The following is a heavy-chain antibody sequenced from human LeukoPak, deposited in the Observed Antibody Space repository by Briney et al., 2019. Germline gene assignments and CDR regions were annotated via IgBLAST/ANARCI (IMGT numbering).Heavy chain of an antibody. CDR3: AKVGVRDSGWSSELEGYFDY. CDR2: ISYDGSNK. D-gene: IGHD6-19*01. Sequence: GGSLRLSCAASGFTFSSYGMHWVRQAPGKGLEWVAVISYDGSNKYYADSVKGRFTISRDNSKNTLYLQMNSLRAEDTAVYYCAKVGVRDSGWSSELEGYFDYWGQGTLVTVSS. J-gene: IGHJ4*02. CDR1: GFTFSSYG. V-gene: IGHV3-30*18.